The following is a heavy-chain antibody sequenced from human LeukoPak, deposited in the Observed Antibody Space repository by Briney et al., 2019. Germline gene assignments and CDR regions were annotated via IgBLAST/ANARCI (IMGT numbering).Heavy chain of an antibody. CDR2: IIPIFGTA. V-gene: IGHV1-69*05. J-gene: IGHJ2*01. CDR3: AARYYYDSSGYYPLGYFDL. CDR1: GGTFSSYA. D-gene: IGHD3-22*01. Sequence: SVKVSCKASGGTFSSYAISWVRQAPGQGLEWMGGIIPIFGTANYAQKFQGRVTITTDESTSTAYMELSSLRSEDAAVYYCAARYYYDSSGYYPLGYFDLWGRGTLVTVSS.